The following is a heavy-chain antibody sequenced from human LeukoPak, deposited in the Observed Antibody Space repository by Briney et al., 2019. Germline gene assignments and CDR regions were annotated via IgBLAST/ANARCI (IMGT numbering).Heavy chain of an antibody. D-gene: IGHD2-2*01. Sequence: SETLSLTCTVSGGSISSSSYYWGWIRQPPGKGLEWIGSIYYSGSTYYNPSLKRRVTISVDTSKNQFSLKLSSVTAADTAVYYCARAIVVVPAAPSDWFDPWGQGALVTVSS. J-gene: IGHJ5*02. V-gene: IGHV4-39*07. CDR1: GGSISSSSYY. CDR2: IYYSGST. CDR3: ARAIVVVPAAPSDWFDP.